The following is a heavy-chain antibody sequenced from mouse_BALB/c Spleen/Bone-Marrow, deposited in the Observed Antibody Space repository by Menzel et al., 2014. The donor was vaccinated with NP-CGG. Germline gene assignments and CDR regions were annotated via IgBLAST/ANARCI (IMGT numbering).Heavy chain of an antibody. CDR1: GYTFTSYY. CDR2: IYPGNVNT. V-gene: IGHV1S56*01. J-gene: IGHJ4*01. CDR3: ARWGNYGDCAMDY. Sequence: QVQLQQSGPELVKPGASVRISCKASGYTFTSYYIHWVKQRPGQGLEWIGWIYPGNVNTKYNEKFKGKATLTADKSSSTAYMQLSSLTSEDSAVYFCARWGNYGDCAMDYWGQGTSVTVSS. D-gene: IGHD2-1*01.